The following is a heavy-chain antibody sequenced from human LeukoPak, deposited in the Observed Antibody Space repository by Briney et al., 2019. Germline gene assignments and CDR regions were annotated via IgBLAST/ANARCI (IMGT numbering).Heavy chain of an antibody. CDR2: INPNNGGT. J-gene: IGHJ4*02. D-gene: IGHD6-13*01. V-gene: IGHV1-2*04. CDR1: GYTFTGYS. CDR3: ARLVSWSGFDY. Sequence: ASGNVSCKASGYTFTGYSMHWVRQAPGQGLEWMGWINPNNGGTAYAQKFRGWVTLTRDTSISTAYMELSRLKSDDTAVYYCARLVSWSGFDYCGQATLVTVSS.